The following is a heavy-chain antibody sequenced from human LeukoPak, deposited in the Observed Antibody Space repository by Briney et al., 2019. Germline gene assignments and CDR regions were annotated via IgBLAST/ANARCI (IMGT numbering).Heavy chain of an antibody. CDR1: GGSISSYY. Sequence: SETLSLTCTVSGGSISSYYWSWIRQPPGKGLEWIGYIYFSGDTNYNPSLKSRLSISVDTSRNQFSLSLDSMTAADTAVYYCARDRGQLGRPYYYGMDVWGQGTTVTVSS. J-gene: IGHJ6*02. CDR2: IYFSGDT. CDR3: ARDRGQLGRPYYYGMDV. V-gene: IGHV4-59*01. D-gene: IGHD3-10*01.